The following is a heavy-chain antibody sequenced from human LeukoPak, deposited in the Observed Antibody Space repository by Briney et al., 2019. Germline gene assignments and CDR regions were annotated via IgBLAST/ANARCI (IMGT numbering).Heavy chain of an antibody. Sequence: PSQTLSLTCTVSGGSISSGGYYWSWIRQPPGKGLEWIGYIYHSGSTCYSPSLKSRVTISVDRSKNQFSLKLSSVTAADTAVYYCAREMAAAGYNWFDPWGQGTLVTVSS. CDR1: GGSISSGGYY. V-gene: IGHV4-30-2*01. CDR2: IYHSGST. CDR3: AREMAAAGYNWFDP. J-gene: IGHJ5*02. D-gene: IGHD6-13*01.